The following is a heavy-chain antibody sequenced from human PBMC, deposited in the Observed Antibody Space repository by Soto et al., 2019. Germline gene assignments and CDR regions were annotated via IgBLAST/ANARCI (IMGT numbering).Heavy chain of an antibody. J-gene: IGHJ4*02. V-gene: IGHV2-26*01. Sequence: SGPTLVNPTETLTLTCSVSGFSLTDTRMGVSWIRQAPGKALEWLAHIISNDDKSYSTSLKSRLTISKDTSKSQVVLRMTNMDPVDTGRYYSARALFYSDSDGYYFEFDYWGPGTLVTVSS. CDR1: GFSLTDTRMG. CDR3: ARALFYSDSDGYYFEFDY. D-gene: IGHD3-3*01. CDR2: IISNDDK.